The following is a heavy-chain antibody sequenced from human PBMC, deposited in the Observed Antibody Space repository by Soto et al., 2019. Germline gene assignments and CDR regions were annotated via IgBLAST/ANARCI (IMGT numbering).Heavy chain of an antibody. Sequence: QVQLVQSGAEVKKPGASVKVSCKASGYTFTSYYMHWVRQAPGQGLEWMGIINPSGGSTSYAQKFQGRVTMTRDTSTSTVYMELSSLRSEDTAVYYCARDTPLSGATQDYYYGMDVWGQGTTVTVSS. J-gene: IGHJ6*02. D-gene: IGHD1-26*01. CDR1: GYTFTSYY. CDR2: INPSGGST. CDR3: ARDTPLSGATQDYYYGMDV. V-gene: IGHV1-46*01.